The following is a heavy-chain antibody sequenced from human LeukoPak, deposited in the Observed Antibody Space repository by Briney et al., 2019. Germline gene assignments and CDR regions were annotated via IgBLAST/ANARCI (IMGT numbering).Heavy chain of an antibody. CDR2: IWYDGSNK. V-gene: IGHV3-33*01. J-gene: IGHJ6*02. CDR1: GFTFSSYG. CDR3: ARGARDYILTDPYYYGMDV. Sequence: GGSLRLSCAASGFTFSSYGMHWVRQAPGKGLEWVAVIWYDGSNKYYADSVKGRFTISRDNSKNTLYLQMNSLRAEDTAVYYCARGARDYILTDPYYYGMDVWGQGTTVTVSS. D-gene: IGHD3-9*01.